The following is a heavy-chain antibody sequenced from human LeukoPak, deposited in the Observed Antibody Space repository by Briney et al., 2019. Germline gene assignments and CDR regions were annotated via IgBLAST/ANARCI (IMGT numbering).Heavy chain of an antibody. CDR3: ARGNPLSGYYGRYFDY. CDR2: INHSGST. D-gene: IGHD3-22*01. J-gene: IGHJ4*02. CDR1: GGSISSYY. Sequence: SETLSLTCTVSGGSISSYYWSWIRQPPGKGLEWIGEINHSGSTNYNPSLKSRVTISVDTSKNQFSLKLSSVTAADTAVYYCARGNPLSGYYGRYFDYWGQGTLVTVSS. V-gene: IGHV4-34*01.